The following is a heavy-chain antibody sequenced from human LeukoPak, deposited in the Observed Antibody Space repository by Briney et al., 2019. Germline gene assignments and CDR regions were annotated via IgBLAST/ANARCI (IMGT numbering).Heavy chain of an antibody. D-gene: IGHD2-15*01. CDR3: ARDPAHCSYDARNLRPDS. J-gene: IGHJ4*02. CDR2: IRFGGSYD. CDR1: GFTFSSYG. V-gene: IGHV3-30*02. Sequence: GGSLRLSCVASGFTFSSYGMHWVRQAPGKGLEWVAFIRFGGSYDYYADSVKGRFTISRDDPKNTLYLQMNSLRAEDTAVYYCARDPAHCSYDARNLRPDSWGQGTLVTVSS.